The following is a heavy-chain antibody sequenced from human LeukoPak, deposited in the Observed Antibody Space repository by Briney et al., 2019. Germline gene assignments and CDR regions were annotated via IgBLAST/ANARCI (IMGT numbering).Heavy chain of an antibody. V-gene: IGHV4-59*01. J-gene: IGHJ3*02. CDR3: ARNSGGTTIFSAFDI. CDR2: VYTSGST. D-gene: IGHD3-9*01. Sequence: SETLSLTCTVSGGSISSYYWNWIRQPPGKGLEWVGYVYTSGSTNYNPSLKSRVTISIDTSKNQLSLKVTSVTAADTAVYYCARNSGGTTIFSAFDIWGQGTMVTVS. CDR1: GGSISSYY.